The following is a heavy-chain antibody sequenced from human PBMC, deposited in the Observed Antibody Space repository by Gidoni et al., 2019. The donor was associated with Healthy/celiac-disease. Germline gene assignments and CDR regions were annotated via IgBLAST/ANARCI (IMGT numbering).Heavy chain of an antibody. CDR2: IYYSGST. CDR1: GCSVSSGGYS. Sequence: QVQLQESGPGLVKPSETLSLTCTVSGCSVSSGGYSGSWIRQPPGKGLEWIGYIYYSGSTNYNPSLKSRVTISVDTSKNQFSLKLSSVTAADTAVYYCARDFKKRTSSGYSRGWYFDLWGRGTLVTVSS. CDR3: ARDFKKRTSSGYSRGWYFDL. D-gene: IGHD3-22*01. J-gene: IGHJ2*01. V-gene: IGHV4-61*08.